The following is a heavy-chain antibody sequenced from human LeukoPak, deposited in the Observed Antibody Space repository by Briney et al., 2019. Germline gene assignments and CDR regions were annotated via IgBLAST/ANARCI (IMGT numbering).Heavy chain of an antibody. CDR1: GYTFTSYA. Sequence: ASVKVSCKASGYTFTSYAMHWVRQAPGQRLEWMGWINAGNGNTKYAQEFQGRVTITRDTSASRAYMELSSLRSEDTAVYYCARLTSWSYYFDYWGQGTLVTVSS. CDR2: INAGNGNT. V-gene: IGHV1-3*01. D-gene: IGHD1-26*01. CDR3: ARLTSWSYYFDY. J-gene: IGHJ4*02.